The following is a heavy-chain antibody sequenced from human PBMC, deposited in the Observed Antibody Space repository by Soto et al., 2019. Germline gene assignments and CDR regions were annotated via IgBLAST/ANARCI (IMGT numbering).Heavy chain of an antibody. CDR3: ARGRSNQYESSPPPKFDP. D-gene: IGHD2-8*01. V-gene: IGHV3-13*01. J-gene: IGHJ5*02. CDR1: GFTFSTYV. CDR2: IGTIGDT. Sequence: GGSLRLSCAASGFTFSTYVMHWVRQATGKSLEWVSAIGTIGDTYYLDSVKGRFTISRENAKNSLYLQMNSLRAGDTAVYYCARGRSNQYESSPPPKFDPWGRGTLVTVSS.